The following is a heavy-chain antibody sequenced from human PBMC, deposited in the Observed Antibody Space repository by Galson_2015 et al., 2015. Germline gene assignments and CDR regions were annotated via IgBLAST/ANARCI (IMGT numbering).Heavy chain of an antibody. CDR1: GGSISSSNW. Sequence: ETLSLTCAVSGGSISSSNWWSWVRQPPGKGLEWIGEIYHSGSTNYNPSLKSRVTISVDKSKNQFSLKLSSVTAADTAVYYCARDPGQELRICYYMDVWGKGTTVTVSS. CDR2: IYHSGST. V-gene: IGHV4-4*02. CDR3: ARDPGQELRICYYMDV. J-gene: IGHJ6*03. D-gene: IGHD1-7*01.